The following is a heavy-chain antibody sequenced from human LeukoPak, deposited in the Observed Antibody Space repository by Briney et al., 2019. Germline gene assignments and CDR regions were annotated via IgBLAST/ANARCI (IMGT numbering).Heavy chain of an antibody. CDR2: ISSSSSYI. J-gene: IGHJ5*02. V-gene: IGHV3-21*01. D-gene: IGHD3-3*01. Sequence: GGSLRLFCAASGFTFSSYSMNWVRQAPGKGLEWVSAISSSSSYIYYADSVKSRFTISRDNAKNSLYLQMNSLRAEDTAVYYCARGLYDFWSGYNWFDPWGQGTLVTVSS. CDR3: ARGLYDFWSGYNWFDP. CDR1: GFTFSSYS.